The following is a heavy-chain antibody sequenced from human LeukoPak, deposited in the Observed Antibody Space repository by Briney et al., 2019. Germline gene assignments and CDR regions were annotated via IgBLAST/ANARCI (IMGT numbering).Heavy chain of an antibody. Sequence: GALRLSCAASGFTFSTYAMNWVRQAPGKGLEWVSGVSSDGGTKNYADSVKGRFTISRDNAKNSLYLQMSSLRVEDTAVYFCARDPDDYGSGSAGWFDPWGQGTLVTVSS. CDR1: GFTFSTYA. V-gene: IGHV3-21*06. CDR3: ARDPDDYGSGSAGWFDP. CDR2: VSSDGGTK. J-gene: IGHJ5*02. D-gene: IGHD3-10*01.